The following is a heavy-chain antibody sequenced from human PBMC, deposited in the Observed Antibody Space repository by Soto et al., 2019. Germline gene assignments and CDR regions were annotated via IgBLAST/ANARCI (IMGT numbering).Heavy chain of an antibody. CDR3: ALGIAGGKSSAYYYYGMDV. CDR2: IIPILGIA. D-gene: IGHD6-13*01. CDR1: GGTFSSYT. Sequence: QVQLVQSGAEVKKPGSSVKVSCKASGGTFSSYTISWVRQAPGQGLEWMGRIIPILGIANYAQKFQGRVTITADKSTSTAYMELGSLRAEDTAVYYCALGIAGGKSSAYYYYGMDVWGQGTTVTVSS. J-gene: IGHJ6*02. V-gene: IGHV1-69*02.